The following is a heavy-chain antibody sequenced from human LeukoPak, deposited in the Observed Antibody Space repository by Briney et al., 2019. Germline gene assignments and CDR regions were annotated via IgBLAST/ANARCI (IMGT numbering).Heavy chain of an antibody. CDR2: ITSDSDST. CDR1: GFTGFRFSDYT. CDR3: ARQVFHGGSPPRLDL. J-gene: IGHJ5*02. Sequence: PGGSLRLSCVGSGFTGFRFSDYTMNWVRQAPGKGLEWLSYITSDSDSTYHIDSVRGRFTISRDNAKNSLYLQMSSLRADDTAVYYCARQVFHGGSPPRLDLWGPGTLVTVSS. V-gene: IGHV3-48*04. D-gene: IGHD1-26*01.